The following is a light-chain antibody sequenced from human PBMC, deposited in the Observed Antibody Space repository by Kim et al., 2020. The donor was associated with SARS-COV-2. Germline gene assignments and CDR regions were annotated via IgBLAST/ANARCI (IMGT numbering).Light chain of an antibody. CDR2: DAS. CDR1: HSVSSSY. J-gene: IGKJ5*01. CDR3: QQYDNSRIT. Sequence: SPGENATHSSGGSHSVSSSYLALYQQKPALAPGLLIYDASGGATGIPDSFSVNGSGTDFTLTISRLGPEDFGVYYSQQYDNSRITFGQGARLEIK. V-gene: IGKV3D-20*01.